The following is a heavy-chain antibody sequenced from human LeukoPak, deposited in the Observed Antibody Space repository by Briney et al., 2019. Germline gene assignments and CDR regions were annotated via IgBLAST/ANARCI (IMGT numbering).Heavy chain of an antibody. CDR2: ISGSSSTI. J-gene: IGHJ6*03. CDR3: AKSPYDSSGYYFYYYYYMDV. Sequence: GGSLRLSCAASGFSFSSNSMNWVRQAPGKGLEWVSYISGSSSTIYYADSVKGRFTISRDNAKNTLYLQMNSLRAEDTAVYYCAKSPYDSSGYYFYYYYYMDVWGKGTTVTISS. CDR1: GFSFSSNS. D-gene: IGHD3-22*01. V-gene: IGHV3-48*01.